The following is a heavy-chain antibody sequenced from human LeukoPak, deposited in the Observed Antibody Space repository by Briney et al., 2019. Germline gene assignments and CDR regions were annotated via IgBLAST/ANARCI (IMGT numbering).Heavy chain of an antibody. CDR2: IYPGDSGP. Sequence: KPGESLKISFKVSGYSFTSYCIGWVRQMPGEGLEWVGIIYPGDSGPTYSPSFQGQVTISVDKSINTAYLQWSSLQASDTAMYYCGMSGDRVPLQDDVFDVWGQGTMVTVST. CDR1: GYSFTSYC. CDR3: GMSGDRVPLQDDVFDV. V-gene: IGHV5-51*01. D-gene: IGHD1-26*01. J-gene: IGHJ3*01.